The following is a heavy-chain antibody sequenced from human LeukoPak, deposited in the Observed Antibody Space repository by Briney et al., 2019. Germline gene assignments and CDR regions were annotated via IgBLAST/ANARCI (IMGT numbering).Heavy chain of an antibody. Sequence: SETLSLTCIVSGGSISGYYWSWIRQPPGKGLEWIGYIYYSGSTNYNPSLKSRVTISVDTSKNQFSLKLSSVTAADTAVYYCARGYYDSSGYLISYNWFDPWGQGTLVTVSS. CDR2: IYYSGST. D-gene: IGHD3-22*01. CDR3: ARGYYDSSGYLISYNWFDP. V-gene: IGHV4-59*01. J-gene: IGHJ5*02. CDR1: GGSISGYY.